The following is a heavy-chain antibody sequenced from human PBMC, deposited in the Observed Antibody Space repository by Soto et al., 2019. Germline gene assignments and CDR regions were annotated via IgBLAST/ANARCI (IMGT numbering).Heavy chain of an antibody. V-gene: IGHV1-58*02. CDR3: AASGVSAAIDGNGSYSSYYYDV. Sequence: SVKVSCKASGFTFTSSAMQWVRQARGQRLEWIGWIVVGSGNTNYARKFQERVTITRDMSTSTAYMELSSLRSEDTAVYYCAASGVSAAIDGNGSYSSYYYDVWGKGTMVTVSS. D-gene: IGHD2-2*01. J-gene: IGHJ6*03. CDR1: GFTFTSSA. CDR2: IVVGSGNT.